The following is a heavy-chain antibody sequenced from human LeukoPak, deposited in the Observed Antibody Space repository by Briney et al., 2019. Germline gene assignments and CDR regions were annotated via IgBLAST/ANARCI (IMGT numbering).Heavy chain of an antibody. CDR2: INTNTGNP. CDR1: GYTFTSYA. V-gene: IGHV7-4-1*02. D-gene: IGHD6-19*01. CDR3: AREGGQWLVLNWFDP. J-gene: IGHJ5*02. Sequence: ASVKVTCKASGYTFTSYAMNWVRQAPGQGLEWMGWINTNTGNPTYAQGFTGRFVFSLDTSVSTAYLQISSLKAEDTAVYYCAREGGQWLVLNWFDPWGQGTLVTVSS.